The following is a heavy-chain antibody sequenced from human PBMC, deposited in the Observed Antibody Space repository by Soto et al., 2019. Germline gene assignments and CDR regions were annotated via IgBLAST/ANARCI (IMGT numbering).Heavy chain of an antibody. Sequence: ASVKVSCKASGYTFTSYAMHWVRQAPGQRLEWMGWINAGNGNTKYSQKFQGRVTITRDTSASTAYMELSSLRSEDTAVYYCARLYSSLEIVWFDPWGQGTLVTVSS. D-gene: IGHD6-6*01. V-gene: IGHV1-3*01. CDR2: INAGNGNT. CDR3: ARLYSSLEIVWFDP. CDR1: GYTFTSYA. J-gene: IGHJ5*02.